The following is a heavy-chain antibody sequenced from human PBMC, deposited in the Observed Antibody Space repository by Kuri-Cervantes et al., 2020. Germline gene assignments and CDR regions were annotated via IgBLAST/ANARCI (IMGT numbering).Heavy chain of an antibody. CDR2: ISYDGSNK. CDR3: AKDRGIAVAGPPEH. CDR1: GFTFSSYA. V-gene: IGHV3-30-3*01. D-gene: IGHD6-19*01. Sequence: GESLKISCAASGFTFSSYAMHWVRQAPGKGLEWVAVISYDGSNKYYADSVKGRFTISRDNSKNTLYLQMDSLRAEDTAVYYCAKDRGIAVAGPPEHWGQGTLVTVSS. J-gene: IGHJ4*02.